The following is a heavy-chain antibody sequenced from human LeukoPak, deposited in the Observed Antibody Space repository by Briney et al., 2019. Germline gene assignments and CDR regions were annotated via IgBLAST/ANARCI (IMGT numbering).Heavy chain of an antibody. J-gene: IGHJ4*02. CDR2: FDPEDGET. V-gene: IGHV1-24*01. CDR3: ATEEHYYDSSGYYYNDY. Sequence: ASVKVSCTVSGYTLTELSMHWVRQAPGKGLEWMGGFDPEDGETIYAQKFQGRVTMTEDTSTDTAYMELSSLRSEDTAVYYCATEEHYYDSSGYYYNDYWGQGTLVTVSS. CDR1: GYTLTELS. D-gene: IGHD3-22*01.